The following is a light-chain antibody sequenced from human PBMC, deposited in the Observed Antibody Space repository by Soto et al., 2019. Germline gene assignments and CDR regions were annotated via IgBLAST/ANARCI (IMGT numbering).Light chain of an antibody. Sequence: EIVMTQSPATLSVSPGERATLSCRASQSVSSNLAWYQQKPGQAPMLLIYGASTRATGIPARFSGSGSGTEFTLTISSLQSEDVAIDFCQQYKNGTTHMTFGEGTKVEIK. J-gene: IGKJ4*02. CDR1: QSVSSN. CDR2: GAS. V-gene: IGKV3-15*01. CDR3: QQYKNGTTHMT.